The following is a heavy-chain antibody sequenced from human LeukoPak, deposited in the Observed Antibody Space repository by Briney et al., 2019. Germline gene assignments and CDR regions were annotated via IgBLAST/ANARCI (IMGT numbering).Heavy chain of an antibody. Sequence: PGGSLRLSCAASGFTFSSYAMSWVRQAPGKGLDWVAIIWYDGSNKYYADSVKGRFIISKDNSKNTLYLQMNSLRAEDTAVYYCATHHSTKGFDYWGQGTLVTVSS. CDR1: GFTFSSYA. CDR3: ATHHSTKGFDY. CDR2: IWYDGSNK. J-gene: IGHJ4*02. V-gene: IGHV3-33*08. D-gene: IGHD2-15*01.